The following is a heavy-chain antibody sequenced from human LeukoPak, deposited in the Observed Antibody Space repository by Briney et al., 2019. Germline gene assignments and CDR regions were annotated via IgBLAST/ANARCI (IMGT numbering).Heavy chain of an antibody. CDR1: GGTFSSYA. J-gene: IGHJ3*02. CDR2: IIPIFGTA. D-gene: IGHD2/OR15-2a*01. V-gene: IGHV1-69*05. Sequence: ASVKVSCKASGGTFSSYAISWVRQAPGQGLEWMGRIIPIFGTANYAQKFQGRVTITTDESTSTAYMELSSLRSEDTAVYYCANFGSDAFDIRGQGTMVTVSS. CDR3: ANFGSDAFDI.